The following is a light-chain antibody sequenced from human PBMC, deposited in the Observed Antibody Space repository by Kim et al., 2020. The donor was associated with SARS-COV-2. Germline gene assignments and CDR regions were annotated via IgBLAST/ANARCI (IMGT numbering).Light chain of an antibody. CDR3: SSYTDRSSWV. CDR1: SSDVSVYKY. J-gene: IGLJ3*02. V-gene: IGLV2-14*04. CDR2: DVS. Sequence: GQSITISWTETSSDVSVYKYVSWYQQHPGKAPKLRIYDVSKRPSGVSNRFSGSKSGNTASLTISGLQAEDEAIYYCSSYTDRSSWVFGGGTKLTVL.